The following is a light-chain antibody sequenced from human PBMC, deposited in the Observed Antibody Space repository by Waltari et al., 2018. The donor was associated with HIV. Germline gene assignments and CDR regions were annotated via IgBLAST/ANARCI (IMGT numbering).Light chain of an antibody. V-gene: IGKV4-1*01. Sequence: DIVMTQSPDSLAVSLGERATINCKPSQSVLYSSNNKNYLAWYQQKPGQPPKLLIYWASTRESGVPDRFSGSGSGTDFTLTISSLQAEDVAVYYCQQYYSTPYTFGQGTKLEIK. J-gene: IGKJ2*01. CDR1: QSVLYSSNNKNY. CDR3: QQYYSTPYT. CDR2: WAS.